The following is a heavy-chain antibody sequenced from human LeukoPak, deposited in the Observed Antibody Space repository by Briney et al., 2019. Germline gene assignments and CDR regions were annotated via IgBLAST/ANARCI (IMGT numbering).Heavy chain of an antibody. CDR2: IYTSGST. J-gene: IGHJ3*02. CDR1: GGSISSYY. D-gene: IGHD1-26*01. Sequence: SSETLSLTCTVSGGSISSYYWSWIRQPAGKGLEWVGRIYTSGSTNYNPSLKSRVTMSVDTSKNQSSLKLSSVTAADTAVYYCARVVGASRDDAFDIWGQGTMVTVSS. V-gene: IGHV4-4*07. CDR3: ARVVGASRDDAFDI.